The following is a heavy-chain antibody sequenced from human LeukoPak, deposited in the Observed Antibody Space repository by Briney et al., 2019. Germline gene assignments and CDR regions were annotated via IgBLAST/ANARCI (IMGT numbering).Heavy chain of an antibody. CDR1: GFTFSDYY. D-gene: IGHD6-13*01. CDR3: AAPLVGYSSSWYSTDY. V-gene: IGHV3-11*01. J-gene: IGHJ4*02. CDR2: ISSSGSTI. Sequence: GGSLRLSCAASGFTFSDYYMSWIRQAPGKGLEWVSYISSSGSTIYYADSVKGRFTISRDNAKNSLYLQMNSLRAEDTAVYYCAAPLVGYSSSWYSTDYWGQGTLVTVSS.